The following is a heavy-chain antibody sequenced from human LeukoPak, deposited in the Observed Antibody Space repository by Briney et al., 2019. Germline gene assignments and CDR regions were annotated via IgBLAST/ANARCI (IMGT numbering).Heavy chain of an antibody. Sequence: GASVKVSCKASGVIFTAYYIQGVRRAPGQGLQWMGWINPNTGVTDFAQKFQGRVTMTRDTSISTAYMDLSSLSSDDTAVYYCAGDSDSSGSENSYCFDFWGRGTLVTVSS. V-gene: IGHV1-2*02. CDR2: INPNTGVT. J-gene: IGHJ4*02. CDR1: GVIFTAYY. CDR3: AGDSDSSGSENSYCFDF. D-gene: IGHD3-10*01.